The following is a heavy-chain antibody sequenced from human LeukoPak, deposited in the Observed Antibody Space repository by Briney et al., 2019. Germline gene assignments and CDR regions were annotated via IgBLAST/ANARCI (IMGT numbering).Heavy chain of an antibody. V-gene: IGHV4-39*01. CDR3: DGYNPYLHY. CDR2: IYYSGST. D-gene: IGHD5-24*01. J-gene: IGHJ4*02. CDR1: GFTFSTYW. Sequence: GSLRLSCAASGFTFSTYWMTWVRQPPGKGLEWIGSIYYSGSTYYNPSLKSRVTISVDTSKNQFSLKLSSVTAADTAVYYCDGYNPYLHYWGQGTLVTVSS.